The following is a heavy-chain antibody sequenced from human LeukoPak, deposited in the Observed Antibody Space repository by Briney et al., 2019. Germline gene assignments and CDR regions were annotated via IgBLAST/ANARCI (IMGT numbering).Heavy chain of an antibody. CDR3: AADGMARGPDAWFDS. CDR2: IYSRGST. V-gene: IGHV4-61*02. CDR1: GASISSGRSY. D-gene: IGHD3-10*01. J-gene: IGHJ5*01. Sequence: KASETLSLTCNVSGASISSGRSYWTWIRQPAGKGLEWIGRIYSRGSTNYNPSLKSRVTMSVDTSKIQFSLKLSSVTAADTAVYYCAADGMARGPDAWFDSWGQGTLVTVSS.